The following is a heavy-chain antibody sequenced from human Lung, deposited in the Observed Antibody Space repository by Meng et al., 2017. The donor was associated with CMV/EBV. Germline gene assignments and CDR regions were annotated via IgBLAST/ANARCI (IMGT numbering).Heavy chain of an antibody. CDR1: QYTFSNYW. J-gene: IGHJ1*01. V-gene: IGHV5-51*01. CDR3: ARVKTTWAWFAA. D-gene: IGHD3-10*01. Sequence: GESLKISCKTSQYTFSNYWIGWVRQMPGKGLEWRGLIQPDDSHIGNSPSFQGQVTLSVDKSITTTYLQWSNLKASDTAMYYCARVKTTWAWFAAWGQGTQVXVSS. CDR2: IQPDDSHI.